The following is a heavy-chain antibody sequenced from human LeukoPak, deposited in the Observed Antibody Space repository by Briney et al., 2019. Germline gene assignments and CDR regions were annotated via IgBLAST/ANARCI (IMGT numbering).Heavy chain of an antibody. CDR2: IYISGST. V-gene: IGHV4-61*02. Sequence: SQTLSLTCTVSGGSISGANYYWSWIRQPAGKGLEWIGRIYISGSTNYNPSLKSRVTISVDTSKNQFSLKLSSVTVADTAVYYCAREEGIAVAPAYWGQGTLVTVSS. CDR1: GGSISGANYY. J-gene: IGHJ4*02. CDR3: AREEGIAVAPAY. D-gene: IGHD6-19*01.